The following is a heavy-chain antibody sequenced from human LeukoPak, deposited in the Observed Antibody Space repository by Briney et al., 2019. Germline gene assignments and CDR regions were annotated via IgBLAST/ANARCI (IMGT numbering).Heavy chain of an antibody. D-gene: IGHD5-24*01. Sequence: ASVKVSCKASGSTFSSYAINWVRQATGQGLEWMGWMNPNSGNTGYAQKFQGRVTMTRNTSISTAYMELSSLRSEDTAVYYRATSEMATWNYWGQGTLVTVSS. J-gene: IGHJ4*02. CDR2: MNPNSGNT. CDR3: ATSEMATWNY. V-gene: IGHV1-8*02. CDR1: GSTFSSYA.